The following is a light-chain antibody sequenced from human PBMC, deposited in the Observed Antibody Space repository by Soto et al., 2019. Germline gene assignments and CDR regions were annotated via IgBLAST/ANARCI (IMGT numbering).Light chain of an antibody. CDR3: QQYNNWPAIT. CDR2: DAS. CDR1: QSVSNN. V-gene: IGKV3D-15*01. J-gene: IGKJ5*01. Sequence: EIVMTQSPATLSVSPGERATLSCRASQSVSNNLAWYQQKPGPAPRLLIYDASTRATGIPDRFSGSGSGTEFTLTISSLQSEDFAVYYCQQYNNWPAITFGQGTRLEIK.